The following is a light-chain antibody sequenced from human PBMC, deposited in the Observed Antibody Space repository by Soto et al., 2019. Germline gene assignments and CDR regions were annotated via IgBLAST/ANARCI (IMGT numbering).Light chain of an antibody. CDR2: WAS. V-gene: IGKV4-1*01. Sequence: DIVMTQSPDSLAVSLGERATIRCRSSQSVLFSSNNKNYLAWYQQRPGQPPKLLLYWASTRDSGVPDRFSGSGSETDFTLTINSLQAEDVAMYFCQQYYSGVTFGQGTRLGI. CDR3: QQYYSGVT. J-gene: IGKJ2*01. CDR1: QSVLFSSNNKNY.